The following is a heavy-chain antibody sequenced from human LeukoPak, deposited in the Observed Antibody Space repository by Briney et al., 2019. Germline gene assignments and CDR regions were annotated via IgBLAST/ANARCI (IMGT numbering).Heavy chain of an antibody. V-gene: IGHV3-23*01. CDR1: GFTFSSYD. CDR2: VSGGGVTT. D-gene: IGHD6-19*01. J-gene: IGHJ4*02. CDR3: RKQSYASGWNPFDY. Sequence: PGGSLTLSCAASGFTFSSYDMSWVRQAPGKGLEWVTTVSGGGVTTYYTDSAKGRFTISRDKSKNTLSLQMNSLTAEDAAVYYCRKQSYASGWNPFDYWGQGILVTVSS.